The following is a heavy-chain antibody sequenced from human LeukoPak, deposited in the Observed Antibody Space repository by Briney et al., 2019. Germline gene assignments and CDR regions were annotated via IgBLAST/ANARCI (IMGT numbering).Heavy chain of an antibody. Sequence: GGALRLSCAASGFTFSNYAINWVRQAPGKGLEWVSTIGGSGHSTYYADSVKGRFTISRDNAQNSLYLQMNSLRAEDTAVYYCARWSNWGQGTLVTVSS. D-gene: IGHD3-3*01. CDR2: IGGSGHST. V-gene: IGHV3-23*01. J-gene: IGHJ4*02. CDR1: GFTFSNYA. CDR3: ARWSN.